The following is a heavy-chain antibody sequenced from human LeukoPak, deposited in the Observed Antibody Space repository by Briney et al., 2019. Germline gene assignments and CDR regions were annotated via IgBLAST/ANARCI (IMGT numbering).Heavy chain of an antibody. CDR3: ARNPDGSGSFDY. D-gene: IGHD6-19*01. CDR1: GYSNSTSNW. CDR2: IYYSGSI. V-gene: IGHV4-28*05. Sequence: SETLSLTCAVSGYSNSTSNWWGWIRQPPGKGLEWIGYIYYSGSIYYNPSLKSRVTMSVDTSKNQFSLKLSSVTAVDTAVYYCARNPDGSGSFDYWGQGTLVTVSS. J-gene: IGHJ4*02.